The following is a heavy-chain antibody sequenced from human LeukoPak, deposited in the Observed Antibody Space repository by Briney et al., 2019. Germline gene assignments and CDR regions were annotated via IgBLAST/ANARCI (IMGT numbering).Heavy chain of an antibody. CDR1: GLTFSTSG. Sequence: GGSLRLSCTASGLTFSTSGFNWVRQAPGKGLEWVASIGPTGSDRYHADSIKGRFTISRHNANNFLYLQMNSLSAEDTAVYYCATETNGRHYDYWGQGTLLTVSS. V-gene: IGHV3-21*06. CDR2: IGPTGSDR. D-gene: IGHD1-14*01. J-gene: IGHJ4*02. CDR3: ATETNGRHYDY.